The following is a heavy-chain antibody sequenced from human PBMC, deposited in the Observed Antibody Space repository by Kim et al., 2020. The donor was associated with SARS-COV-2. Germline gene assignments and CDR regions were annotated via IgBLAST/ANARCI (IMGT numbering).Heavy chain of an antibody. D-gene: IGHD3-22*01. CDR3: AKVPPYYYDSSGYSP. J-gene: IGHJ5*02. V-gene: IGHV3-23*01. Sequence: DSVKGRFTISRDNAKNTLYLQMNSLRAEDTAVYYCAKVPPYYYDSSGYSPRGQGTLVTVSS.